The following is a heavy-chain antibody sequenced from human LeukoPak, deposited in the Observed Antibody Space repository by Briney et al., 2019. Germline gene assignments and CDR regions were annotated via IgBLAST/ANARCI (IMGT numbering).Heavy chain of an antibody. Sequence: ASVKVSCKASGYTFTGYYMHWVRQAPGQGLEWMGWINPNSGGTNYAQKFQGRVTMTRDTSISTAYMELSRLRSDDTAVYYCARAVLVAYCGGDCYSRHDAFDIGGQGTMVTVSS. CDR1: GYTFTGYY. CDR3: ARAVLVAYCGGDCYSRHDAFDI. V-gene: IGHV1-2*02. CDR2: INPNSGGT. J-gene: IGHJ3*02. D-gene: IGHD2-21*02.